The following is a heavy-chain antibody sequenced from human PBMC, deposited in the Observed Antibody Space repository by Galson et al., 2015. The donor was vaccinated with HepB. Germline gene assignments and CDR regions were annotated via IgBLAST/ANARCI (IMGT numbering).Heavy chain of an antibody. J-gene: IGHJ4*02. CDR2: MHPKSGKT. V-gene: IGHV1-2*02. CDR1: GYSFTDYY. D-gene: IGHD2-15*01. Sequence: SVKVSCKASGYSFTDYYIHWVRQAPGQGLEWMGWMHPKSGKTKYAQKFQARVTMTRDTSISTAYMELGSLTSDDTATYYCARVPHGDCSGGTCFSWGMDYWGQGTLVIVS. CDR3: ARVPHGDCSGGTCFSWGMDY.